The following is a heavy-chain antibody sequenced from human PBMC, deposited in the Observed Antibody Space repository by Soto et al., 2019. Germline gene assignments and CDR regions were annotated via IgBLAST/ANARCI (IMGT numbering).Heavy chain of an antibody. D-gene: IGHD1-1*01. J-gene: IGHJ4*02. CDR2: ISAHNGNT. CDR1: GYAFTTYG. V-gene: IGHV1-18*01. Sequence: QVHLVQSGAEVKKPGASVKVSCQGSGYAFTTYGITWVRQAPGQGLEWMGWISAHNGNTNYAQKLQGRVTVTRDTSTSTAYMELRSLRYDDTAVYYCARGRYGDYWGRGVLVTVSS. CDR3: ARGRYGDY.